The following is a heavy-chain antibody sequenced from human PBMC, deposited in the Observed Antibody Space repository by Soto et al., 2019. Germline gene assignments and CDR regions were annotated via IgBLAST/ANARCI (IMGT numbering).Heavy chain of an antibody. CDR1: GASISSYY. V-gene: IGHV4-59*08. Sequence: QVQLQESGPGLVKPSETLSLTCTVSGASISSYYWSWIRQPPGKGLEWIGYIYYSGSTNYNPSLKSRVTISIDTSKTQFSLNLNSVTAADTAVYYCARHGGCSGGSCYLRWFDPWGQGTLVTVSS. J-gene: IGHJ5*02. CDR2: IYYSGST. D-gene: IGHD2-15*01. CDR3: ARHGGCSGGSCYLRWFDP.